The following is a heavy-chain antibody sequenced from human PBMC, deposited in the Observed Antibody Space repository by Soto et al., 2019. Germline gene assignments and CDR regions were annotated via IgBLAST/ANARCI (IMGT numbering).Heavy chain of an antibody. Sequence: PSETLSLTCTVSGASISNTGWWHWVRQAPVKGLEWIGEVHHSGDTNYNPSIKSRVTMSVDKSKNQFSLMLTSVTAADTAVYYCAKWQPLNPWGQRTLVTVS. V-gene: IGHV4-4*02. CDR1: GASISNTGW. CDR2: VHHSGDT. J-gene: IGHJ5*02. CDR3: AKWQPLNP. D-gene: IGHD2-8*01.